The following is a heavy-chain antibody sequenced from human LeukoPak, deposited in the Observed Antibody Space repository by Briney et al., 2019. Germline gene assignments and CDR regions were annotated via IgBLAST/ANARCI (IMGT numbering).Heavy chain of an antibody. CDR2: IRYDGSNK. D-gene: IGHD3-22*01. J-gene: IGHJ3*02. CDR3: AKDLPITMIENDAFDI. Sequence: GGSLRLSCAASGFTFSSYGMHWVRQAPGKGLEWVAFIRYDGSNKYYADSVKGRFTISRDNSKNTLYLQMNSLRAEDTAVYYCAKDLPITMIENDAFDIWGQGTMVTLSS. V-gene: IGHV3-30*02. CDR1: GFTFSSYG.